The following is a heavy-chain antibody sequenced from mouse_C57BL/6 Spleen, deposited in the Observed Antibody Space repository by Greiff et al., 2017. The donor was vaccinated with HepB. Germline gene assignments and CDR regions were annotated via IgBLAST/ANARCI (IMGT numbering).Heavy chain of an antibody. CDR1: GYTFTSYW. V-gene: IGHV1-59*01. CDR3: ARRNYYDYDDFDY. D-gene: IGHD2-4*01. Sequence: VQLQQPGAELVRPGTSVKLSCKASGYTFTSYWMHWVKQRPGQGLEWIGVIDPSDSYTNYNQKFKGKATLTVDTSSSTAYMQLSSLTSEDSAVYYCARRNYYDYDDFDYWGQGTTLTVAS. CDR2: IDPSDSYT. J-gene: IGHJ2*01.